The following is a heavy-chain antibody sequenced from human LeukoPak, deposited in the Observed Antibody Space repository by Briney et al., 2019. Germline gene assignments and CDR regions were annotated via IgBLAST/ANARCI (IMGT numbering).Heavy chain of an antibody. J-gene: IGHJ4*02. CDR2: SASGGST. CDR1: GFTVSNNY. D-gene: IGHD2-2*02. CDR3: AREWCSSTSCYTAYFDY. V-gene: IGHV3-66*02. Sequence: PGGSLRLSCAASGFTVSNNYMSWVRQAPGKGLEWVSTVSASGGSTYYADSVKGRFTISRDNSKNTLYLQMNSLRAEDTAVYYCAREWCSSTSCYTAYFDYWGQGTLVTVSS.